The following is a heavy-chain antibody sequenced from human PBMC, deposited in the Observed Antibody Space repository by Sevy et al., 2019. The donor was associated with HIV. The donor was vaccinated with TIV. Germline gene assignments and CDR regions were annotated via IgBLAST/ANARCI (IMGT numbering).Heavy chain of an antibody. CDR3: TRVRALNYYDTSVSMEYNWFDP. CDR1: GYTFTSYD. Sequence: ASLKVSCKASGYTFTSYDINWVRQATGQGLEWMGWMNPNTGNTGYAQKFQGRVTMTRDTSTSTAYMELRSLRSDDTGIYYCTRVRALNYYDTSVSMEYNWFDPWGQGTPVTVSS. D-gene: IGHD3-22*01. J-gene: IGHJ5*02. V-gene: IGHV1-8*02. CDR2: MNPNTGNT.